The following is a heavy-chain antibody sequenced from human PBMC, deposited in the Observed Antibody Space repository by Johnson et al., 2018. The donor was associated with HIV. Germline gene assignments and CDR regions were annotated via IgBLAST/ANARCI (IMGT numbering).Heavy chain of an antibody. CDR3: ARDPGRYCSGGSCYVEDAFDI. CDR1: GFTVSSNY. Sequence: VLLVEYGGGLVQPGGSLRLSCAVSGFTVSSNYMTWVRRAPGKGLEWVSVISSDGNTYYADSVKGRFSISRDNSKNTLYLQMNRLTVEDTALYYCARDPGRYCSGGSCYVEDAFDIWGQGTMVTVSS. D-gene: IGHD2-15*01. V-gene: IGHV3-66*01. J-gene: IGHJ3*02. CDR2: ISSDGNT.